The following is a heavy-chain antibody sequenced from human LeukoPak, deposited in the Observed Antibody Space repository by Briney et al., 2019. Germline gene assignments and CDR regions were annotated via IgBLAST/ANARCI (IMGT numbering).Heavy chain of an antibody. CDR1: GYSISSGYY. Sequence: SETLSLTCTVSGYSISSGYYWGWIRQPPGKGLEWIGYIYYSGSTNYNPSLKSRVTISVDTSKNQFSLKLSSVTAADTAVYYCAREIKYGSGSYTGTNNWFDPWGQGTLVTVSS. D-gene: IGHD3-10*01. CDR3: AREIKYGSGSYTGTNNWFDP. CDR2: IYYSGST. J-gene: IGHJ5*02. V-gene: IGHV4-61*01.